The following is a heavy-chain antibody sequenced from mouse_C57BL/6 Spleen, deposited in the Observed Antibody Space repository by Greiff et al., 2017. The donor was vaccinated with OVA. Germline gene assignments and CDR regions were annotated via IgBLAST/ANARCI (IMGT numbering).Heavy chain of an antibody. CDR3: ARDYGSSYGRDY. D-gene: IGHD1-1*01. Sequence: QVQLQQPGAELVRPGSSVKLSCKASGYTFTSYWMDWVKQRPGQGLEWIGNIYPSDSETHYNQKFKDKATLTVDKSSSTAYMQLSSLTSEYSAVYDCARDYGSSYGRDYWGQGTSVTVSS. J-gene: IGHJ4*01. V-gene: IGHV1-61*01. CDR1: GYTFTSYW. CDR2: IYPSDSET.